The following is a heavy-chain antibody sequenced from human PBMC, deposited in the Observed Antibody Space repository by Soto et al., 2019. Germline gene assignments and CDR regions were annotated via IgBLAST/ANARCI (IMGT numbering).Heavy chain of an antibody. CDR1: GFTFSSYA. D-gene: IGHD3-3*01. V-gene: IGHV3-30-3*01. CDR2: ISYDGSNK. Sequence: GGSLRLSCAASGFTFSSYAMHWVRQAPGKGLEWVAVISYDGSNKYYADSVKGRFTISRDNSKNTLYLQMNSLRAEDTAVYYCARSFRGRLEWLLPSPYYYGMDVWGQGTTVTVSS. J-gene: IGHJ6*02. CDR3: ARSFRGRLEWLLPSPYYYGMDV.